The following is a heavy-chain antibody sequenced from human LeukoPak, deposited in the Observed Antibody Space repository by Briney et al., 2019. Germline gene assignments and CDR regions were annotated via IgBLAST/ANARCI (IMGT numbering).Heavy chain of an antibody. CDR1: GYTFTSYG. V-gene: IGHV1-18*01. CDR2: ISAYNGNT. CDR3: ARIAVAGSFDY. D-gene: IGHD6-19*01. J-gene: IGHJ4*02. Sequence: ASVKVSCKASGYTFTSYGISWVRQAPGQGLEWMGRISAYNGNTNYAQKLQGRVTMTTDTSTSTAYMGLRSLRSDDTAVYYCARIAVAGSFDYWGQGTLVTVSS.